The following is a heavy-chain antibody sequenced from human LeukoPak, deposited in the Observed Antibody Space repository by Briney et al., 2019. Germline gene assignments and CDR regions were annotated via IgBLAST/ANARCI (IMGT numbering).Heavy chain of an antibody. CDR1: GLAFSFYA. Sequence: PGGSLRLSCAASGLAFSFYAMSWLRQPPGKGLEWVSTINANSATTSYAASVRGRFTISRDNSKNTLYLQVNTLRADDTATYYCAKPISGGLAVTADWFHPWGQGTLVVVSS. J-gene: IGHJ5*01. CDR2: INANSATT. CDR3: AKPISGGLAVTADWFHP. V-gene: IGHV3-23*01. D-gene: IGHD6-19*01.